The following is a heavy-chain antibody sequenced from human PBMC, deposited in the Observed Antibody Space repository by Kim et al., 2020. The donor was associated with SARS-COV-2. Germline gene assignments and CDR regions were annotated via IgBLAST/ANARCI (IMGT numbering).Heavy chain of an antibody. D-gene: IGHD1-7*01. CDR1: GFTFTSSA. CDR2: IVVGSGNT. J-gene: IGHJ4*02. Sequence: SVKVSCTASGFTFTSSAMQWVRQARGQRLEWIGWIVVGSGNTNYAQKFQERVTITRDMSTSTAYMELSSLRSEDTAVYYCAADLSRFAGFHQTGTLWGQGTLVTVSS. CDR3: AADLSRFAGFHQTGTL. V-gene: IGHV1-58*02.